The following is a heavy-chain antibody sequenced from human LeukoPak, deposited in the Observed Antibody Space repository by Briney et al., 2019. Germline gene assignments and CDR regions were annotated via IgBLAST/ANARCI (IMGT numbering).Heavy chain of an antibody. V-gene: IGHV3-30*18. CDR1: GFTFSSYW. CDR2: ISYDGSNK. Sequence: PGGSLRLSCAASGFTFSSYWMSWVRQAPGKGLEWVAVISYDGSNKYYADSVKGRFTISRDNSKNTLYLQMNSLRAEDTAVYYCAKDGGSLRYFDWLSYYFDYWGQGTLVTVSS. J-gene: IGHJ4*02. CDR3: AKDGGSLRYFDWLSYYFDY. D-gene: IGHD3-9*01.